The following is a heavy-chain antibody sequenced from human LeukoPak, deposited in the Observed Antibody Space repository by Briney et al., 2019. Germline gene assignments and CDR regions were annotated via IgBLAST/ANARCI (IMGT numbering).Heavy chain of an antibody. V-gene: IGHV3-23*01. CDR3: AKDGILTGYYFWFDP. CDR1: GFTFSSYA. Sequence: PGGSLRLSCAASGFTFSSYAMSWVRQAPGKGLEWVSAISGSGGSTYYADSVKGRITISRDNSKNTLYLQMNSLRAEDTAVYYCAKDGILTGYYFWFDPWGQGTLVAVSP. J-gene: IGHJ5*02. D-gene: IGHD3-9*01. CDR2: ISGSGGST.